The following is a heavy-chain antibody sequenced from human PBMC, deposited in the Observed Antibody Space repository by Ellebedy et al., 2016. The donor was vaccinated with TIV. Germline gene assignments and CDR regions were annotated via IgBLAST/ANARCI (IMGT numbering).Heavy chain of an antibody. Sequence: GESLKISXAASGFTFSNYWMTWVRQAPGKGLEWVASIRNDGSEKYYMDSVKGRFTIARDNAKNSLYLHMNSLRAEDTAVYYCARDLDYDSSGSYLGSLGSWGQGTLVTVSS. D-gene: IGHD3-22*01. V-gene: IGHV3-7*01. CDR2: IRNDGSEK. CDR1: GFTFSNYW. J-gene: IGHJ5*02. CDR3: ARDLDYDSSGSYLGSLGS.